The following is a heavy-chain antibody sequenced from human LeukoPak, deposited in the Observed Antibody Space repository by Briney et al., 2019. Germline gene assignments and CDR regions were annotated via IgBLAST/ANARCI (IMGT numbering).Heavy chain of an antibody. CDR2: IYVTGT. CDR1: GGSIGTYY. Sequence: SETLSLTCTVSGGSIGTYYWSWIRQSPGKGLEWIGYIYVTGTRYNPYLQSRVTISVDRSRNQFFLKMSSVTAADMAVYYCARHIGGGIEDMDVWGKGTKVIVSS. V-gene: IGHV4-59*08. D-gene: IGHD3-16*02. CDR3: ARHIGGGIEDMDV. J-gene: IGHJ6*03.